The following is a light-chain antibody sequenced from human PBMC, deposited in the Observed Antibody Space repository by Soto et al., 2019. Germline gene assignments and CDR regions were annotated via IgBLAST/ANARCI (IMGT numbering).Light chain of an antibody. CDR1: QSVSSSY. CDR2: GAS. J-gene: IGKJ1*01. V-gene: IGKV3-20*01. Sequence: EIVLTQSPGTLSLSPGKRATLSCRASQSVSSSYLAWYQQKPGQAPRLLIYGASSRATGIPDRFSGSGSGTDFTLTISRLEPEDFAVYYCQQYGSSWWTFGQGTKVEIK. CDR3: QQYGSSWWT.